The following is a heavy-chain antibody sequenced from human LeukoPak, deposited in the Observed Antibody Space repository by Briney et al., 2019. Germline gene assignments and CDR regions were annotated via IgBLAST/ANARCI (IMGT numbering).Heavy chain of an antibody. CDR3: APISGSPEVGAFDI. D-gene: IGHD1-26*01. CDR1: GGSISSSSYY. J-gene: IGHJ3*02. V-gene: IGHV4-39*01. CDR2: IYYSGST. Sequence: SETLSLTCTVSGGSISSSSYYWGWIRQPPGKGLEWIGSIYYSGSTYYNPSLKSRVTISVDTSKNQFSLKLSSVTAADTAVYYCAPISGSPEVGAFDIWGQGTMVTVSS.